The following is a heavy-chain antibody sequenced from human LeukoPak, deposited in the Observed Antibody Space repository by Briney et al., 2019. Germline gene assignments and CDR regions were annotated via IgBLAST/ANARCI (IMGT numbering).Heavy chain of an antibody. Sequence: GGSLRLSCVASGFSISDYYMAWIRQGPGKGLEWLSYISGGSEYISYADSVKGRFTISRDNARQSLSLQMNSLRAEDTAAYYCATGSQIREADYWGQGTLVTVSS. CDR1: GFSISDYY. J-gene: IGHJ4*02. CDR3: ATGSQIREADY. V-gene: IGHV3-11*01. D-gene: IGHD3-10*01. CDR2: ISGGSEYI.